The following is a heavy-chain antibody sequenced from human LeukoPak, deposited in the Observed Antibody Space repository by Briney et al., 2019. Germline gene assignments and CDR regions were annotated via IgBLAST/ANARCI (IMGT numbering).Heavy chain of an antibody. V-gene: IGHV3-53*04. Sequence: PGGSLRLSCAASGFTLSSILMSWVRQAPGKGLEWVAVIYSGGSTYYADAVKGRFTISRHNSKYTLYLQMNSLRAEDTAVYYCETTEATVGYYYYGMDVWGQGTTVTVSS. CDR3: ETTEATVGYYYYGMDV. CDR2: IYSGGST. J-gene: IGHJ6*02. CDR1: GFTLSSIL.